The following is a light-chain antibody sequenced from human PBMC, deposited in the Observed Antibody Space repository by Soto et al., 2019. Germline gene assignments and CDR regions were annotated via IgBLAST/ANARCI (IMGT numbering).Light chain of an antibody. CDR3: QQYTNWPGLEIT. V-gene: IGKV3-15*01. CDR1: QSVSSN. Sequence: EVVMTQSPATLSVSPGERATLSCRASQSVSSNLAWYQQKPGQAPRLLIYGASTRATGIPARFSGSGSGTEFTLSISSLQSEDFAVYYCQQYTNWPGLEITFGPGTKVDIK. CDR2: GAS. J-gene: IGKJ3*01.